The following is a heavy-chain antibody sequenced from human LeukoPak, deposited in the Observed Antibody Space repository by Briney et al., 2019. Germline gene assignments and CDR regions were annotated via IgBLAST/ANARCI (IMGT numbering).Heavy chain of an antibody. D-gene: IGHD2-2*01. CDR2: INHSGST. J-gene: IGHJ6*02. CDR3: ASNVVAGRRAHGMDV. CDR1: GGSFSGYY. Sequence: SETLSLTCAVYGGSFSGYYWSWIRQPPGKGLEWIGEINHSGSTNYNPSLKSRVTISVDTSKNQFSLKLSSVTAADTAMYYCASNVVAGRRAHGMDVWGQGTTVTVSS. V-gene: IGHV4-34*01.